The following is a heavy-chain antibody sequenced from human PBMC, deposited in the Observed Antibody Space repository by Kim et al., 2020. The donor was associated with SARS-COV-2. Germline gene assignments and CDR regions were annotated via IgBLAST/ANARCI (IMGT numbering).Heavy chain of an antibody. J-gene: IGHJ4*02. CDR1: VCSVSGYS. CDR3: ARYGSRANLDF. CDR2: IHSTGGT. V-gene: IGHV4-59*02. Sequence: SETLSLTCDVSVCSVSGYSWSWIRQPPGKGLQWIAYIHSTGGTDCNPSLKSRLTVSVDTSRNQFSLKLSSVTAADTAIYYCARYGSRANLDFWGQGILVT. D-gene: IGHD3-10*01.